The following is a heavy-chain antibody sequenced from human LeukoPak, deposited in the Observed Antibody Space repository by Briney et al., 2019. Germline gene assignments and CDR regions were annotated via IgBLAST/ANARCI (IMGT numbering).Heavy chain of an antibody. CDR2: ISSGSSSI. D-gene: IGHD3-16*01. CDR3: ARRGNFDY. J-gene: IGHJ4*02. CDR1: GFTFRSYS. Sequence: GGSLRLSCAASGFTFRSYSMSWVRQAPGKGLEWVSYISSGSSSIYYADSVKGRFTISRDNAKNSLYLQMNSLRAEDTAVYYCARRGNFDYWGQGTLVTVSS. V-gene: IGHV3-48*01.